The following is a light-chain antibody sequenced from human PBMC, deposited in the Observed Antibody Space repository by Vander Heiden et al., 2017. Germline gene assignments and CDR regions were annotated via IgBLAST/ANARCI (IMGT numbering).Light chain of an antibody. CDR3: QVWDSSSDHVV. J-gene: IGLJ2*01. CDR2: DDR. Sequence: SSVLPQTPSDAVAAGQTARITGGGNNIGSKSVHWYQQKPVQAPVLGVYDDRDRPSGIPERFSGSNSGNTATLTISRVEAGDEADYYCQVWDSSSDHVVFGGGTKLTVL. V-gene: IGLV3-21*02. CDR1: NIGSKS.